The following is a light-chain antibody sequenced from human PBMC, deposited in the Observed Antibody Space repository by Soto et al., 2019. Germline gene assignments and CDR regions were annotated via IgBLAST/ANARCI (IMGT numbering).Light chain of an antibody. CDR3: QQYNRYSWT. J-gene: IGKJ1*01. V-gene: IGKV1-5*03. Sequence: DIQMTQSPSTLSASVGDRVTITCRASQSISSWLAWYQQKPGKAPKLLIYKASSLESGVPSRFSGSGSGTEFTLTISSLEPDDFAAYYGQQYNRYSWTFGQEPKVEIK. CDR1: QSISSW. CDR2: KAS.